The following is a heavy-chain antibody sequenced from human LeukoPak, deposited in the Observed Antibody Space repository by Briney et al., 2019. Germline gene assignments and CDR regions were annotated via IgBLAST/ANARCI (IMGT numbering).Heavy chain of an antibody. CDR1: GYTLTELS. CDR2: FDPEDGET. D-gene: IGHD3-22*01. J-gene: IGHJ4*02. Sequence: GASVKVSCKVSGYTLTELSMHWVRQAPGKGPEWMGGFDPEDGETIYAQKFQGRVTMTEDTSTDTAYMELSSLRSEDTAVYYCATSSDYYDSSGFDYWGQGTLVTVSS. V-gene: IGHV1-24*01. CDR3: ATSSDYYDSSGFDY.